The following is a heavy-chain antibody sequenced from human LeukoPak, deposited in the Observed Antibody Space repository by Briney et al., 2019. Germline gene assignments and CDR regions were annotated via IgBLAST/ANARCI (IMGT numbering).Heavy chain of an antibody. Sequence: ASVKVSCKASGYTFTSYYTHWVRQAPGQGLEWMGIINPSGGSTSYAQKFQGRVTMTRDTSTSTVYMELSSLRSEDTAVYYCAREYYYDSSGYYYRLDYWGQGTLVTVSS. CDR3: AREYYYDSSGYYYRLDY. CDR2: INPSGGST. CDR1: GYTFTSYY. D-gene: IGHD3-22*01. V-gene: IGHV1-46*01. J-gene: IGHJ4*02.